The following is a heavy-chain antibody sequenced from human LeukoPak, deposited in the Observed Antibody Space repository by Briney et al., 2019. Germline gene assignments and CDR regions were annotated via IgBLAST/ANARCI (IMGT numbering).Heavy chain of an antibody. CDR3: ARTHYYHDSSGYCYAF. D-gene: IGHD3-22*01. V-gene: IGHV4-39*01. Sequence: SETLSLTCTVSGGSINSHSYHWGWIRQPPGKGLEWIGSIYYSGSTYYNPSLKSRITISIDTSKNQFSLKVSSVTAADTAVYYCARTHYYHDSSGYCYAFWGQGTMVTVSS. CDR2: IYYSGST. CDR1: GGSINSHSYH. J-gene: IGHJ3*01.